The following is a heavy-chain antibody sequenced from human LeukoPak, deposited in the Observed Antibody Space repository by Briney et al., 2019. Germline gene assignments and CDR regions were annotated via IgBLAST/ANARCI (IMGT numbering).Heavy chain of an antibody. CDR3: ARDSNGPAF. CDR1: GFTVSNSY. Sequence: PGGSLRLSCVASGFTVSNSYMSWVRQAPGKGLEWVSVIYSDGGTFYSDPVKGRFTISRDYSKSTLYLQMNSLRADDTAVYYCARDSNGPAFWGQGTLVTVSS. J-gene: IGHJ4*02. V-gene: IGHV3-53*01. CDR2: IYSDGGT. D-gene: IGHD6-19*01.